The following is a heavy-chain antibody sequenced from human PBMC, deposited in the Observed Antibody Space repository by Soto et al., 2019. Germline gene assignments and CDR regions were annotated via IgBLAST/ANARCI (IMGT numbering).Heavy chain of an antibody. J-gene: IGHJ6*02. CDR2: ISGSGGST. CDR1: GFTFSNYA. D-gene: IGHD6-19*01. CDR3: ARRLLGIAVADPFGAVADYYGMDV. V-gene: IGHV3-23*01. Sequence: GGSLRLSCAASGFTFSNYAMSWVRQAPGKGLKWVSVISGSGGSTYYADSVKGRFTISRDNSKNTLYLQMNSLRAEDTAVYYCARRLLGIAVADPFGAVADYYGMDVWGQGTTVTVSS.